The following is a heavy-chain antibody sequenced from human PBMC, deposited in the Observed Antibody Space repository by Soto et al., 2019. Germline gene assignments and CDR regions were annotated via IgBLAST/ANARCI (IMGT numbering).Heavy chain of an antibody. CDR3: ARVERPTMLPYYFDF. CDR1: GFTFSSYA. CDR2: ISYDGSNK. Sequence: GGSLRLSCAASGFTFSSYAMHWVRQAPGKGLEWVAVISYDGSNKYYADSVKGRFTISRDNSKNTLYLQMNSLRTEDTAVYYCARVERPTMLPYYFDFWGPGTLVTVVS. V-gene: IGHV3-30-3*01. D-gene: IGHD2-8*01. J-gene: IGHJ4*02.